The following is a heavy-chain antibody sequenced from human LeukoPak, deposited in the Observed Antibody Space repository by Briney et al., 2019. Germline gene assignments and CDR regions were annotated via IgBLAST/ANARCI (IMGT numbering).Heavy chain of an antibody. J-gene: IGHJ6*03. CDR3: ASMYYCDSSGYLRRGYYMDV. V-gene: IGHV3-23*01. CDR2: ISGSGGST. D-gene: IGHD3-22*01. Sequence: GGSLRLSCAASGFTFSSYGMSWVRQAPGKGLEWVSAISGSGGSTYYADSVKGRFTISRDNSKNTLYLQMNSLRAEDTAVYYCASMYYCDSSGYLRRGYYMDVWGKGTTVTVSS. CDR1: GFTFSSYG.